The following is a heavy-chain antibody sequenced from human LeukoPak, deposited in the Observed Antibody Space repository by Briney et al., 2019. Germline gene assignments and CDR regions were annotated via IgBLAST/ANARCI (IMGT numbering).Heavy chain of an antibody. V-gene: IGHV3-15*01. CDR1: GFTFSSST. CDR3: TTDLSGSYFFDFDY. Sequence: PGGSLRLSCAASGFTFSSSTMNWVRQAPGKGLEWVGRIKSKTDGGTTDYAAPVKGRFTISRDDSKNTLYLQMNSLKTEDTAVYYCTTDLSGSYFFDFDYWGQGTLVTVSS. J-gene: IGHJ4*02. D-gene: IGHD1-26*01. CDR2: IKSKTDGGTT.